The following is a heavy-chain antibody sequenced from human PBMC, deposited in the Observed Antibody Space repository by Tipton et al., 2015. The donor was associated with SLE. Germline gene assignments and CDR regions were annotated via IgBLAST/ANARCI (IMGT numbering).Heavy chain of an antibody. V-gene: IGHV3-30*02. D-gene: IGHD6-13*01. J-gene: IGHJ5*02. Sequence: SLRLSCAASRFTFRSYGMHWVRQAPGKGLEWVAFIRYDGRNKYYADSLKGRFTISRDNSKNTLYLQMNSLRAEDTAVYYCAKKAYRQQLGRGWFDPWGQGTLVTVSS. CDR1: RFTFRSYG. CDR3: AKKAYRQQLGRGWFDP. CDR2: IRYDGRNK.